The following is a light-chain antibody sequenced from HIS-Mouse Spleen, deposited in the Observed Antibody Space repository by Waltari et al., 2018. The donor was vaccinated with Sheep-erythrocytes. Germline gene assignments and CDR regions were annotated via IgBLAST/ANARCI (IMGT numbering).Light chain of an antibody. CDR2: QDT. V-gene: IGLV3-1*01. CDR1: KLGDKY. J-gene: IGLJ2*01. CDR3: QAWDSSIVV. Sequence: SSELTQPPSVSVSPGQTASITCSGDKLGDKYACWYQQKPGQSPVLVIYQDTKRPSGMPDRFSGSNSGNTATLTISGTQAMDEADYYCQAWDSSIVVFGGGTKLTVL.